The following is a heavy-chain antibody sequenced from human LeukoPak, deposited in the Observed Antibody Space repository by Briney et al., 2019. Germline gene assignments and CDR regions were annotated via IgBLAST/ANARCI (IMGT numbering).Heavy chain of an antibody. Sequence: GGSLRLSCAASGFTVSDNYMSWVRQAPGKGLEWVSVMYSRGDTYYAKSVKGRFTFSRDISKNTLYLQMNGLRTEDTAMYYCARDAPQVPAAGVLASWGQGTLVIVSS. V-gene: IGHV3-53*01. D-gene: IGHD6-13*01. CDR2: MYSRGDT. CDR3: ARDAPQVPAAGVLAS. J-gene: IGHJ5*02. CDR1: GFTVSDNY.